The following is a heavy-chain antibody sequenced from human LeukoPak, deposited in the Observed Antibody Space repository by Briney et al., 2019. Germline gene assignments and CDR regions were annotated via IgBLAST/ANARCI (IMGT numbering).Heavy chain of an antibody. CDR3: ARGRSNYYGMDV. Sequence: SETLSLTCSVSDGSINSYYWNWTRRPPGKGLEWIGYIYYNGNTNYSPSLKSRVTMSVDTSKNLFSLKVSSVTAADTAVYYCARGRSNYYGMDVWGQGTTVTVSS. CDR1: DGSINSYY. J-gene: IGHJ6*02. CDR2: IYYNGNT. D-gene: IGHD1-26*01. V-gene: IGHV4-59*01.